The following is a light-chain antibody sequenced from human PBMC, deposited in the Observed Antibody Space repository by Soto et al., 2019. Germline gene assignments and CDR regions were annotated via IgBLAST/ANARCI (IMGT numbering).Light chain of an antibody. CDR1: QSVSSY. V-gene: IGKV3-11*01. CDR3: QQRSNWHPA. Sequence: EMVLTQSPATLSFSPGERATLSFRASQSVSSYLAWYQQKPGQANRLLIYDAYNRATGIQARFSGSGSGTDFNLTISSLEPEDFAVYYCQQRSNWHPAFGQGTRLEI. CDR2: DAY. J-gene: IGKJ5*01.